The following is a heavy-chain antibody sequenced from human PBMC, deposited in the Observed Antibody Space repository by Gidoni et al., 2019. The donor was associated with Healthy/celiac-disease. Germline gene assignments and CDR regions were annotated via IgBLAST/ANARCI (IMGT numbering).Heavy chain of an antibody. CDR1: GGSIRRRNW. Sequence: QVQLQESGPGLVKPSGTLSLTCAVSGGSIRRRNWWSWVRQPPGKGLEWIGEIYHSGSTNYNPSLKSRVTISVDKSKNQFSLKLSSVTAADTAVYYCARDAYYYGSGSYPNYFDYWGQGTLVTVSS. CDR3: ARDAYYYGSGSYPNYFDY. V-gene: IGHV4-4*02. J-gene: IGHJ4*02. CDR2: IYHSGST. D-gene: IGHD3-10*01.